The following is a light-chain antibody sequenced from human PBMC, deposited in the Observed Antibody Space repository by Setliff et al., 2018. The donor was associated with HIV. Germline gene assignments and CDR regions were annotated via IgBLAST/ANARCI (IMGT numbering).Light chain of an antibody. CDR2: SNN. CDR1: SSNIGSNT. V-gene: IGLV1-44*01. CDR3: AAWDDSLNVV. J-gene: IGLJ1*01. Sequence: QGPSASGTPGQRVTMSCSGSSSNIGSNTVNWYQQLPGTAPKLLIYSNNQRPSGVPDRFSGSKSGTSASLAISGLQSEDEADYYCAAWDDSLNVVFGTGTKVTVL.